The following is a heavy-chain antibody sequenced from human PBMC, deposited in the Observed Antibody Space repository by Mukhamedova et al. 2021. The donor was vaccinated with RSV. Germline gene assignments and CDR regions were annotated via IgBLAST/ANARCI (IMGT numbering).Heavy chain of an antibody. CDR3: ARAGPHGSPPIDY. D-gene: IGHD1-26*01. J-gene: IGHJ4*02. CDR2: IYYSGST. V-gene: IGHV4-59*01. Sequence: GLEWIGYIYYSGSTNYNPSLKSRVTISVDTSKNQFSLKLSSVTAADTAVYYCARAGPHGSPPIDYWGQGTLVTVSS.